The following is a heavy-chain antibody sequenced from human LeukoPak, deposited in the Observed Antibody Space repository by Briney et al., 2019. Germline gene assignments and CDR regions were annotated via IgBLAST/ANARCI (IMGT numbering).Heavy chain of an antibody. Sequence: SQTLSLTCAISGDSVSSNSAAWNWIRQSPSRGLEWLGRTYYRSKWYNDYAVSVKSRITINPDTSKSQFSLQLNSVTPEDTAVYYCAREAPVAAAGTNWFDPWGQGTLVTVSS. CDR2: TYYRSKWYN. CDR1: GDSVSSNSAA. CDR3: AREAPVAAAGTNWFDP. D-gene: IGHD6-13*01. J-gene: IGHJ5*02. V-gene: IGHV6-1*01.